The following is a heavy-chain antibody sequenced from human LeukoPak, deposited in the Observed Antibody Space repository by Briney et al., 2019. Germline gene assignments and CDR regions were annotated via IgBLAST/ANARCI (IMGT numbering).Heavy chain of an antibody. V-gene: IGHV3-20*04. J-gene: IGHJ4*02. Sequence: GGSLRLSCAASGFTFDDYGMSWVRQAPGKGLEWVSGINWNGGSTGYADSVKGRFTISRDNAKNSLYLQMNSLRAEDTAWYYCARGARYSYGYSFDYWGQGTLVTVSS. CDR2: INWNGGST. D-gene: IGHD5-18*01. CDR1: GFTFDDYG. CDR3: ARGARYSYGYSFDY.